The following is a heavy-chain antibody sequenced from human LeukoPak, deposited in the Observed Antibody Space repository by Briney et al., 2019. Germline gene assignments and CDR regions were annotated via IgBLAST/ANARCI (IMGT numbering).Heavy chain of an antibody. CDR3: AGIIAGPTSYDY. Sequence: PSETLSLTCTVSGYYIRSGYYWGWIRQPPGEGLEGIGSIYHSWSTYYNPYLNSRVTISVDTSKNPFSMKLSSVTAADTAVYYCAGIIAGPTSYDYWGQGTLVTVSS. CDR2: IYHSWST. D-gene: IGHD1-26*01. CDR1: GYYIRSGYY. V-gene: IGHV4-38-2*02. J-gene: IGHJ4*02.